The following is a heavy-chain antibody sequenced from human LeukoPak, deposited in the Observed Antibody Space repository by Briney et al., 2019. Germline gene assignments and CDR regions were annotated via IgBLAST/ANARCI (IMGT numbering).Heavy chain of an antibody. CDR3: AREIPPLGYFDY. J-gene: IGHJ4*02. CDR1: GFTFSDYY. V-gene: IGHV3-11*01. D-gene: IGHD2-21*01. Sequence: PGGSLRLSCAASGFTFSDYYMSWIRQAPGKGLEWVSYISSTGITIYYGNSVKGRFTVSRDNTKNSLYLQMNSLRAEDTAVYYCAREIPPLGYFDYWGQGTLVTVSS. CDR2: ISSTGITI.